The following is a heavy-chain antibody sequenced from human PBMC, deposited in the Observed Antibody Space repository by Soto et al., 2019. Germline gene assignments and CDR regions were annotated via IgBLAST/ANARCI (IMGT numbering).Heavy chain of an antibody. V-gene: IGHV2-5*05. CDR3: ASSLLAVRTSLWPFVY. Sequence: QITLKESGPTLVKPTQTLTLTCTFSGFSLTSSGCGPCSIRQPPGRALEWLALIHSGGEQRYGTSLATRLTITKDCFNKQVVLTTTNIGPVATATYYCASSLLAVRTSLWPFVYWGHGIQLPVYS. D-gene: IGHD6-13*01. CDR2: IHSGGEQ. CDR1: GFSLTSSGCG. J-gene: IGHJ4*01.